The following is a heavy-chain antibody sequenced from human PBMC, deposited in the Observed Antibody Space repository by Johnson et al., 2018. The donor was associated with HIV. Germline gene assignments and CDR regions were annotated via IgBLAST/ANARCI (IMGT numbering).Heavy chain of an antibody. CDR1: GFSVSSNY. D-gene: IGHD2-15*01. V-gene: IGHV3-66*01. CDR3: ARDVRMDKAFDI. J-gene: IGHJ3*02. CDR2: IYSGGST. Sequence: MQLVESGGGLVQPGGSLRLSCSASGFSVSSNYMTWVRQAPGKGLEWVSVIYSGGSTYYADSVKGRFTISRDNSKNTLYLQMNSLRAEDTAVYYCARDVRMDKAFDIWGQGTMVTVSS.